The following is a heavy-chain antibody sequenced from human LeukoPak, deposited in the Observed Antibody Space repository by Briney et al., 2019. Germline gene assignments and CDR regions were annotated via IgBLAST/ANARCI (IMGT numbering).Heavy chain of an antibody. J-gene: IGHJ4*02. CDR2: VDPEDGET. V-gene: IGHV1-69-2*01. CDR1: GYTFTDYY. D-gene: IGHD1-26*01. Sequence: VKVSCKVSGYTFTDYYMHWVQQAPGKGLEWMGLVDPEDGETIYAEKFQGRVTITADTSTDTAYMELSSLRSEDTAVYYCAAELRYSGSYLSYWGQGTLVTVSS. CDR3: AAELRYSGSYLSY.